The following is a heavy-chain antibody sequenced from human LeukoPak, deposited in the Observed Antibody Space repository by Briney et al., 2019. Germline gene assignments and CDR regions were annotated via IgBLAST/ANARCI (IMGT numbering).Heavy chain of an antibody. CDR2: IKQDGSEK. CDR3: ARDHFYDYDSSGYYPVLDY. D-gene: IGHD3-22*01. Sequence: PGGSLRLSCAASGFTFSNYWTSWVRQAPGKGLEWVANIKQDGSEKYYVDSVKGRLTISRDNAKNSLYLQMNSLRAEDTAVYYCARDHFYDYDSSGYYPVLDYWGQGILVTVSS. V-gene: IGHV3-7*01. CDR1: GFTFSNYW. J-gene: IGHJ4*02.